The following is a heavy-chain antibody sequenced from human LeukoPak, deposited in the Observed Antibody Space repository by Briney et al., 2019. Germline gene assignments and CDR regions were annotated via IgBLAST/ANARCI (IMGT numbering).Heavy chain of an antibody. J-gene: IGHJ5*01. D-gene: IGHD6-19*01. CDR3: ARWDRSIAVPGARGVDWFDS. CDR2: IYYIGRT. V-gene: IGHV4-39*01. CDR1: GRSMTISSDF. Sequence: SDTLSLLCSVSGRSMTISSDFWAWVRQPPGRGREWFGSIYYIGRTYYNPSLNGRVTISVYTSKSQFSLRLNSVTAADTAVHYCARWDRSIAVPGARGVDWFDSWGQGALVTVSS.